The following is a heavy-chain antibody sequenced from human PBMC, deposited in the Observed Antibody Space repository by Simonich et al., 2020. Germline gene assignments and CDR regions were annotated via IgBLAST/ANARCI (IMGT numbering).Heavy chain of an antibody. V-gene: IGHV3-21*01. J-gene: IGHJ6*02. CDR2: ISSSSSYI. CDR3: ARWIAVAGTGAYGMDV. CDR1: GFTFSSYS. D-gene: IGHD6-19*01. Sequence: EVQLVESGGGLVKPGGSLRLSCAASGFTFSSYSMNWVRQAPGKGLEWVRSISSSSSYIYYADTVKGRFTISRDNAKNSLYLQMNSLRAEDTAVYYCARWIAVAGTGAYGMDVWGQGTTVTVSS.